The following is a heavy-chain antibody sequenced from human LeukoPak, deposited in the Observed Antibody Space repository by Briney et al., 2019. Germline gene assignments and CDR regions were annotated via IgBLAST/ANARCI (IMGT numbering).Heavy chain of an antibody. J-gene: IGHJ4*02. CDR3: ARDRQYCSGGACYTLFDY. CDR2: IKEDGSDK. Sequence: GSLRLSCAASGFTFSSYWMSWVRQAPGKGLEWVARIKEDGSDKYYVDSEKGRITISRDNAKNSLFLRMDSLRAEDTAVYYCARDRQYCSGGACYTLFDYWGQGTLVTVSS. V-gene: IGHV3-7*01. CDR1: GFTFSSYW. D-gene: IGHD2-15*01.